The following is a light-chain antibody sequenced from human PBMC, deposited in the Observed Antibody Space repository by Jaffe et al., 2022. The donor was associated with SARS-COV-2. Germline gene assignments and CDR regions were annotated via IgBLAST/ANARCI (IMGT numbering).Light chain of an antibody. CDR1: QSVTSN. CDR3: QQYNDWLYT. Sequence: EIVMTQSPATLSVSPGESATLSCRASQSVTSNLAWYQQKPGQAPRLLIYSASTRATGVPARFSGSGSGTEFTLTISSLQSEDLAVYYCQQYNDWLYTFGQGTKLE. CDR2: SAS. J-gene: IGKJ2*01. V-gene: IGKV3-15*01.